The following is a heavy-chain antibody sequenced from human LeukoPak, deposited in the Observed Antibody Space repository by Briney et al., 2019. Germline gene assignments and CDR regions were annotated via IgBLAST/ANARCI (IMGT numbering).Heavy chain of an antibody. Sequence: GGSLRLSCAASGFTFSSCGMHWVRQAPGKGLEWVAVIWYGGSTKYYADSVKGRFTISRDNSKNTLYLQMNSLRAEDTAVYYCAKGEYYYDSSGYPDYWGQGTLVTVSS. CDR3: AKGEYYYDSSGYPDY. D-gene: IGHD3-22*01. CDR2: IWYGGSTK. V-gene: IGHV3-30*02. CDR1: GFTFSSCG. J-gene: IGHJ4*02.